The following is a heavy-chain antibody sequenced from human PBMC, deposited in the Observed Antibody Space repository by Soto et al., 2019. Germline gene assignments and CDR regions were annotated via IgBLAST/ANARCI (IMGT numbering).Heavy chain of an antibody. J-gene: IGHJ4*02. CDR1: GFTFSSYA. CDR2: ISYDGSNK. Sequence: QVQLVESGGGVVQPGRSLRLSCAASGFTFSSYAMHWVRQAPGKGLEWVAVISYDGSNKYYADSVKGRFTISRDNSKNTLYLQMNSLRAEDTAVYYCARDTLAYCGGDCSEGFDYWGQGTLVTVSS. V-gene: IGHV3-30-3*01. CDR3: ARDTLAYCGGDCSEGFDY. D-gene: IGHD2-21*02.